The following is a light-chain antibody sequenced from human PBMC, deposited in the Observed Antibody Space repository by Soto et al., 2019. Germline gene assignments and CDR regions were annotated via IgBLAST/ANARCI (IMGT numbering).Light chain of an antibody. CDR2: DVS. CDR1: SSDVGGHNY. V-gene: IGLV2-14*01. J-gene: IGLJ1*01. Sequence: QSALTQPASVSGSPGQSITISCTGTSSDVGGHNYVSWYQQHPGKAPKLMIYDVSNRPSGVSNRFSGSKSGNTASLTISGLQAEDEADYYCSSYKSSSTLEVFGTATKATVL. CDR3: SSYKSSSTLEV.